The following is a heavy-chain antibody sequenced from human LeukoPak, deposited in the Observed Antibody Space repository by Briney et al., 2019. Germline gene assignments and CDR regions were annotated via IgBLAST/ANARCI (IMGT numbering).Heavy chain of an antibody. V-gene: IGHV3-30-3*01. Sequence: GRSLRLSCAASGFTFSSYAMHWVRQAPGKGLEWVAVISYDGSNKYYADSVKGRFTISRDNPKNTLYLQMNSLRAEDTAVYYCARKEAAWWNWFDPWGQGTLVTVSS. CDR3: ARKEAAWWNWFDP. J-gene: IGHJ5*02. CDR2: ISYDGSNK. CDR1: GFTFSSYA. D-gene: IGHD2-8*02.